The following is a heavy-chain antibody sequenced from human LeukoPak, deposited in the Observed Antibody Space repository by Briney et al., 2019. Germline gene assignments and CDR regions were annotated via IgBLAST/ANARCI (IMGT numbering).Heavy chain of an antibody. CDR1: EFTFSAYW. V-gene: IGHV3-74*01. J-gene: IGHJ4*02. Sequence: LGGSLRLSCAASEFTFSAYWMHWVRQVPGKGLVWVSRINGDGSSTSYADSVKGRFTISRDNAKNTLYLQMNSLRAEDTAVYYCARDLELTYYDSSGYDYWGQGTPVTVSS. CDR2: INGDGSST. D-gene: IGHD3-22*01. CDR3: ARDLELTYYDSSGYDY.